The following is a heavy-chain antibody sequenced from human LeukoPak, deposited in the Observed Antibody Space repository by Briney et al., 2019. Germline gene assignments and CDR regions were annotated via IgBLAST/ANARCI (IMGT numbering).Heavy chain of an antibody. V-gene: IGHV3-33*06. CDR1: GFTFSSYG. D-gene: IGHD3-22*01. J-gene: IGHJ3*02. CDR3: AKPITPPYYYDSSGYYDAFDI. Sequence: GGSLRLSCAASGFTFSSYGTHWVRQAPGKGLEWVAVIWYDGSNKYYADSVKGRFTISRDNSKNTLYLQMNSLRAEDTAVYYCAKPITPPYYYDSSGYYDAFDIWGQGTMVTVSS. CDR2: IWYDGSNK.